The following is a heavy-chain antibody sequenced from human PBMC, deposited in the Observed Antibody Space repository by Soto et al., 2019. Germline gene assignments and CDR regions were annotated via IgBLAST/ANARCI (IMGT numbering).Heavy chain of an antibody. CDR2: IDPSDSYT. CDR3: ARSITMARAPYYYYYGMDV. Sequence: PGESLKISCKGSGYSFTSYWISWVRQMPGKGLEWMGRIDPSDSYTNYSPSFQGHVTISADKSISTAYLQWSSLKASDTAMYYCARSITMARAPYYYYYGMDVWGQGTTVTVSS. J-gene: IGHJ6*02. V-gene: IGHV5-10-1*01. D-gene: IGHD3-10*01. CDR1: GYSFTSYW.